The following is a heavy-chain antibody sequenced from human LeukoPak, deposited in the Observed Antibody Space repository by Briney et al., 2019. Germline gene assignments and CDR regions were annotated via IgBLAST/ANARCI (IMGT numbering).Heavy chain of an antibody. V-gene: IGHV4-59*01. CDR2: IYYSGST. CDR1: GGSFSGYY. J-gene: IGHJ3*02. D-gene: IGHD1-26*01. CDR3: ARDMGGSYFDI. Sequence: SETLSLTCAVYGGSFSGYYWSWIRQPPGKGLEWIGYIYYSGSTNYNPSLKSRVTISVDTSKNQFSLKLSSVTAADTAVYYCARDMGGSYFDIWGQGTMVTVSS.